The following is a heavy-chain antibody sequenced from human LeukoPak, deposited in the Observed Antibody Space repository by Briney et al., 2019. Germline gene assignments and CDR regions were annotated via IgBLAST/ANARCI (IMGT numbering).Heavy chain of an antibody. V-gene: IGHV3-7*01. CDR2: IKQDGSEK. CDR1: GFTFSSRDW. J-gene: IGHJ6*03. CDR3: ARVAAAGTEIFVNFYYSMDI. Sequence: GGSLRLSCVASGFTFSSRDWMTWVRQAPGKGLEWVANIKQDGSEKNYVDSVKGRFTISRDNAKNSVDLQMNSLRVEDTAVYYCARVAAAGTEIFVNFYYSMDIWGKGTTVTISS. D-gene: IGHD6-13*01.